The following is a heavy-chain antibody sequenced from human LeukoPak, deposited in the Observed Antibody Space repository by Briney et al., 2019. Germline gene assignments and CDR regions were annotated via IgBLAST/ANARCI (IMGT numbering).Heavy chain of an antibody. J-gene: IGHJ6*03. CDR3: ARVLRSGYSGYDLFYYYYYMDV. D-gene: IGHD5-12*01. CDR2: ISSSSSYI. Sequence: PGGSLRLSCAASGFTFSSYSMNWVRQAPGKGLEWVSSISSSSSYIYYADSVKGRFTISRDNAKNSLYLQMNSLRAEDTAVYYCARVLRSGYSGYDLFYYYYYMDVWGKGTTVTISS. CDR1: GFTFSSYS. V-gene: IGHV3-21*03.